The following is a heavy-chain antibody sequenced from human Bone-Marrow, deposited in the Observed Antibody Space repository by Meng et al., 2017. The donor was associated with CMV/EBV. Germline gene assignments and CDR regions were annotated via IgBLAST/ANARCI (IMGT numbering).Heavy chain of an antibody. J-gene: IGHJ4*02. D-gene: IGHD6-19*01. CDR2: IKQDGSEK. Sequence: GESLKISCAASGFTFSSYWMSWVRQAPGKGLEWVANIKQDGSEKYYVDSVKGRFTISRDNAKNSLYLQMNSLRAEDTAVYYCARDRVYSSGWSDYWGQGKLVNVAS. V-gene: IGHV3-7*01. CDR1: GFTFSSYW. CDR3: ARDRVYSSGWSDY.